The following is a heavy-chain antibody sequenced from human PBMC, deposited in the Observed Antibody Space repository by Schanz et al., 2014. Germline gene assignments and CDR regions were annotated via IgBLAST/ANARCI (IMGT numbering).Heavy chain of an antibody. V-gene: IGHV1-18*01. J-gene: IGHJ6*02. Sequence: QVQLVQSGAEAKKPGASVKVSCKASGYTFISYGIKRVLQAPGQGLEWMGWISAYKGHTDYAQKLQGRGTLTTDTSKRTAYMELRNLRSDDTAVYFCARAKRFGDMDVWGQGTTVTVSS. CDR1: GYTFISYG. CDR2: ISAYKGHT. D-gene: IGHD3-10*01. CDR3: ARAKRFGDMDV.